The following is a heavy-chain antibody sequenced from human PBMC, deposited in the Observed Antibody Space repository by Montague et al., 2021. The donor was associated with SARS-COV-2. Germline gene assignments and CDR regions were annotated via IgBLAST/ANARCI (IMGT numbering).Heavy chain of an antibody. CDR2: LSYSGST. V-gene: IGHV4-39*07. CDR1: GGSISSSNYY. D-gene: IGHD2-15*01. Sequence: SETLSLTCTVYGGSISSSNYYWGWIRQPPGQGLVWIGNLSYSGSTYYNPSLRIPITISIYTSKNQFSLKLSSVTAADTAVYYCARDDIVLEGVRKGLDVWGQGNTVAVS. CDR3: ARDDIVLEGVRKGLDV. J-gene: IGHJ6*02.